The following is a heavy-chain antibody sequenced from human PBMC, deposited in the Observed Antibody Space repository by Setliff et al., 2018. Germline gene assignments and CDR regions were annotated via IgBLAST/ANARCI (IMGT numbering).Heavy chain of an antibody. CDR1: GFTFSSFW. CDR3: ARDVLQFLEWPQYFQH. V-gene: IGHV3-48*01. D-gene: IGHD3-3*01. J-gene: IGHJ1*01. Sequence: PGGSLRLTCAASGFTFSSFWMSWVRQAPGKGLEWVSYISTSSSNIYYADSLQGRFTISRDNAKNSLYLQMNSLRTEDTAVYYCARDVLQFLEWPQYFQHWGQGTLVTVSS. CDR2: ISTSSSNI.